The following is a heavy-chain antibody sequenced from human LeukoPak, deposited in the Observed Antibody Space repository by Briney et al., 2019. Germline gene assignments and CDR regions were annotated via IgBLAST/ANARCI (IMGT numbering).Heavy chain of an antibody. CDR1: GYTFTGYL. J-gene: IGHJ5*02. CDR2: INPNSGAT. D-gene: IGHD3-10*01. CDR3: ARGRSNTSWFGWFDP. V-gene: IGHV1-2*02. Sequence: ASVKVSCKASGYTFTGYLIHWVRQAPGQGLEWMGWINPNSGATYYAQKFQGRVTMARDSSISTAYVELSRLKSGDTAVCYCARGRSNTSWFGWFDPWGQGTRVTVSS.